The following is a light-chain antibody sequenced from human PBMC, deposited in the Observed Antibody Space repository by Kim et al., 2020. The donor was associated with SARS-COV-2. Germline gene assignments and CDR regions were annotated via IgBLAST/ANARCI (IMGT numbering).Light chain of an antibody. V-gene: IGLV2-14*03. CDR3: SSYTSSGTWV. CDR2: DVS. Sequence: GQSITISCTGTSSDVGGYNYVSQYQQHPGKAPKLMIYDVSNRRSGVSNRFSGSKSGTTASLTISGLQAEDEADYHCSSYTSSGTWVFGGGTQLTVL. J-gene: IGLJ3*02. CDR1: SSDVGGYNY.